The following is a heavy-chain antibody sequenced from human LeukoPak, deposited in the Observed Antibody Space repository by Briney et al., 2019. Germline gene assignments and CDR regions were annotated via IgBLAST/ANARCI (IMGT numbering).Heavy chain of an antibody. CDR3: ARHRRSTTGSEEYDY. Sequence: SETLSLTCAVYGGSFSGYYWSWIRQPPGKGLEWIGEINHSGSTYYNPSLKSRVTISVDTSKNQFSLKVSSVTAADTAVYYCARHRRSTTGSEEYDYWGQGTLVTVSS. V-gene: IGHV4-34*01. J-gene: IGHJ4*02. CDR1: GGSFSGYY. D-gene: IGHD2-8*02. CDR2: INHSGST.